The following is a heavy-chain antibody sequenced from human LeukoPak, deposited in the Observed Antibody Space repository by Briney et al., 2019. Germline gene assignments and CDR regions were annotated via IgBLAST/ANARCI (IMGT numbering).Heavy chain of an antibody. D-gene: IGHD3-22*01. CDR3: ARDHYYDSSGYPTGWFDP. CDR2: IYYSGST. J-gene: IGHJ5*02. Sequence: PSETLSLTCTVSGGSISSGGYYWSWIRQHPGKGLEWIGYIYYSGSTYYSPSLKSRATISVDTSKNQFSLKLSSVTAADTAVYYCARDHYYDSSGYPTGWFDPWGQGTLVTVSS. CDR1: GGSISSGGYY. V-gene: IGHV4-31*03.